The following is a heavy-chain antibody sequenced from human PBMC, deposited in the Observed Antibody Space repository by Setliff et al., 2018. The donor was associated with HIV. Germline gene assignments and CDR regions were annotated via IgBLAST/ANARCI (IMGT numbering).Heavy chain of an antibody. D-gene: IGHD3-10*02. CDR2: IWFDGSKK. CDR3: ARVFGPFDY. V-gene: IGHV3-33*01. Sequence: HPGGSLRLSCAASGFTFSSYALHWVRQAPGKGLEWVAVIWFDGSKKYYADSVKGRFTISRDNSKNTLYLQMNSLRAEDTAVYYCARVFGPFDYWGQGTLVTVSS. J-gene: IGHJ4*02. CDR1: GFTFSSYA.